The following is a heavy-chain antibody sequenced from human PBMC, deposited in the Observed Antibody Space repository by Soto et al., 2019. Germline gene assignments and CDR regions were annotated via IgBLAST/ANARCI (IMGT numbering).Heavy chain of an antibody. Sequence: PSETLSLTCTMYSQSFSDYYWNWIRQTPEKGLEWIGEIDRSGKTHYNPSLKSRTTISVDRSRNQFSLQVSSVTAADTAVYYCAKNLPRTGRFDYWGQGTVVTVSS. CDR2: IDRSGKT. CDR1: SQSFSDYY. J-gene: IGHJ4*02. CDR3: AKNLPRTGRFDY. V-gene: IGHV4-34*01.